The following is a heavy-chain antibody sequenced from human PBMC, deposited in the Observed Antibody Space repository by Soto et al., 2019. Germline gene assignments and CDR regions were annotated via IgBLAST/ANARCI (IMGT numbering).Heavy chain of an antibody. CDR2: INAGNGNT. CDR3: ARGGWYNWNYSHDWFDP. J-gene: IGHJ5*02. V-gene: IGHV1-3*01. D-gene: IGHD1-7*01. CDR1: GYTFTSYA. Sequence: ASVKVSCKASGYTFTSYAMHWVRQAPGQRLEWMGWINAGNGNTKYSQKFQGRVTITRDTSASTAYMELSSLRSEDTAVYYCARGGWYNWNYSHDWFDPWGQGNMVTVSS.